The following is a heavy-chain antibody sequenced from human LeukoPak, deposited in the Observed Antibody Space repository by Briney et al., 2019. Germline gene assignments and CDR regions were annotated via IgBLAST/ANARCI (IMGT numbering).Heavy chain of an antibody. Sequence: SETLSLTCAVYGGSFSGSYWSWIRQPPGKGLEWIGEINHRGSTTYNPSLKSRVAISVDTSKNLYSLKLSSVTAADSAVYYYAREVRSAFYYYYDTYGWGKLTTVTAAS. J-gene: IGHJ6*03. CDR1: GGSFSGSY. D-gene: IGHD6-6*01. CDR2: INHRGST. CDR3: AREVRSAFYYYYDTYG. V-gene: IGHV4-34*01.